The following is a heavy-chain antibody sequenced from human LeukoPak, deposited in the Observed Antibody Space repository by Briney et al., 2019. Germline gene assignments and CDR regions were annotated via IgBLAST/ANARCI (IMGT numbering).Heavy chain of an antibody. CDR2: HSNTGST. CDR1: GGSINSYY. V-gene: IGHV4-4*07. CDR3: GRQGYTASYYFLDY. Sequence: PSETLSHTCTAPGGSINSYYWGWVRQPAGKGLEWIGRHSNTGSTNYTTCLKRRLSMSVDTSKNQFSLRLRSVTAADTAVYYCGRQGYTASYYFLDYWSQGTLVTVSS. J-gene: IGHJ4*02. D-gene: IGHD1-26*01.